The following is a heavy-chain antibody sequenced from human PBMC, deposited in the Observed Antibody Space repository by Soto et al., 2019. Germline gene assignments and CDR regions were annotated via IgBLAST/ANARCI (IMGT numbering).Heavy chain of an antibody. CDR3: ARDRSVGRDPADDWFDP. CDR2: ISAYNGNT. D-gene: IGHD1-1*01. CDR1: GYTFTSYG. J-gene: IGHJ5*02. Sequence: ASVRVSCKASGYTFTSYGISWVRQAPGQGLEWMGWISAYNGNTNYAQKLQGRVTMTTDTSTSTAYMELRSLRSDDTAVYYCARDRSVGRDPADDWFDPWGQGTLVTVSS. V-gene: IGHV1-18*01.